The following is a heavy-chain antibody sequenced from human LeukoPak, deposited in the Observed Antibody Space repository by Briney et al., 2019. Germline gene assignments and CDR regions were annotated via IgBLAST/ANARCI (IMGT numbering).Heavy chain of an antibody. D-gene: IGHD2-2*01. CDR1: GFTFSSYW. CDR2: IKQDGSEK. Sequence: GGSLRLSCAASGFTFSSYWMSWVRQAPGKGLEWVANIKQDGSEKYYVDSVKGRFTISRDNAKNSLYLQMNSLRAEDTAVYYCARVSVVPAARLYYFDYWAREPWSPSPQ. J-gene: IGHJ4*02. V-gene: IGHV3-7*01. CDR3: ARVSVVPAARLYYFDY.